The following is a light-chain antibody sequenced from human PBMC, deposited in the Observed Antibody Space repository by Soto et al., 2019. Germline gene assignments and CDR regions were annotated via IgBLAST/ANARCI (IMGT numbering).Light chain of an antibody. CDR1: QSISSTY. V-gene: IGKV3-20*01. J-gene: IGKJ2*01. Sequence: EIVLTQSPGTLSLSPGERATLSCRASQSISSTYLAWYQQKPGQAPRLLIYSASSRATGIPDRFSGSESGTDFTITISRLEYEDFTVYYRHQYGSSPPFTFGQGTKMQFK. CDR3: HQYGSSPPFT. CDR2: SAS.